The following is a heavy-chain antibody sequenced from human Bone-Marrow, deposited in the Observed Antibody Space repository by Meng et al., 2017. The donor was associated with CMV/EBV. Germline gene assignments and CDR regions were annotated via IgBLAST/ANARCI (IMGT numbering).Heavy chain of an antibody. CDR2: ISSSSTYI. CDR3: ARDMLFGVAPPNWFDP. Sequence: LTFSTYKMTWVRQAPGKGLEWVSSISSSSTYIFYADSVKGRFTISRDNAKNSLYLQMNSLRAEDTAVYYCARDMLFGVAPPNWFDPWGQGTLVTVSS. D-gene: IGHD3-3*01. V-gene: IGHV3-21*01. CDR1: LTFSTYK. J-gene: IGHJ5*02.